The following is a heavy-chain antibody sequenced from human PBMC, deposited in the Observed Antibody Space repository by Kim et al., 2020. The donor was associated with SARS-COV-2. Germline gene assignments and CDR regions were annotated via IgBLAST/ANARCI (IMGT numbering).Heavy chain of an antibody. CDR2: NSGDT. Sequence: NSGDTNYAQKFQGRGTMTRDTSISTVYMELSRLRSDDTAVYYCRRSLDYWGQGTLVTVSS. CDR3: RRSLDY. V-gene: IGHV1-2*02. J-gene: IGHJ4*02.